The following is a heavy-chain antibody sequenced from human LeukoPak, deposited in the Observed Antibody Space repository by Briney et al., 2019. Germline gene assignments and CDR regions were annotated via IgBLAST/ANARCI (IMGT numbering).Heavy chain of an antibody. Sequence: GGSLRLSCAASGFTFSSYWMSWVRQAPGKGLEWVANIKQDGSEKYYVDSVKGRFTISRDNAKNSLYLQMNSLRAEDTAVYYCARDVGYFGSGSYPDYFDYWGQGILVTVSS. D-gene: IGHD3-10*01. CDR2: IKQDGSEK. J-gene: IGHJ4*02. V-gene: IGHV3-7*01. CDR1: GFTFSSYW. CDR3: ARDVGYFGSGSYPDYFDY.